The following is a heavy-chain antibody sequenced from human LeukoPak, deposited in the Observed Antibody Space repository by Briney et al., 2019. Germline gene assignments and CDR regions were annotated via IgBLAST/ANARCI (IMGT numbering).Heavy chain of an antibody. CDR3: ARGGPFPSGSSSREYYLDY. Sequence: ASVKVSCKASGYDFINYGISWVRQAPGQGLEWMGWRSIYNGNTDYKLQGRVAMTTDTSTSTAYMEVRSLRSDDTAVYYCARGGPFPSGSSSREYYLDYWGQGTLVTVSS. J-gene: IGHJ4*02. CDR2: RSIYNGNT. D-gene: IGHD6-6*01. V-gene: IGHV1-18*01. CDR1: GYDFINYG.